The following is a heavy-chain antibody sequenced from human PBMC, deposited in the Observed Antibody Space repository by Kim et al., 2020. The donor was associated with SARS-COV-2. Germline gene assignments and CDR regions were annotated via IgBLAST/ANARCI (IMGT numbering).Heavy chain of an antibody. Sequence: SETLSLTCTVSGGSISSSSYYWGWIRQPPGKGLEWIGSIYYSGSTYYNPSLKSRVTISVDTSKNQFSLKLSSVTAADTAVYYCARRSKGLERRFDYWGQGTLVTVSS. D-gene: IGHD1-1*01. J-gene: IGHJ4*02. V-gene: IGHV4-39*01. CDR3: ARRSKGLERRFDY. CDR2: IYYSGST. CDR1: GGSISSSSYY.